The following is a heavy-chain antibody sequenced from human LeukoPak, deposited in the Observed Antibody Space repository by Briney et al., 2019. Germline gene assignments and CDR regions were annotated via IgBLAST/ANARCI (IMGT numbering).Heavy chain of an antibody. J-gene: IGHJ4*02. CDR1: GGSININTYY. V-gene: IGHV4-39*01. CDR2: NFYSGST. CDR3: ARQYSGIELWPRVDY. D-gene: IGHD2-21*01. Sequence: PSETLSLTCTVSGGSININTYYWGWIRQPPGKGLEWIGSNFYSGSTSYNPSLKSRVTISVATSKSQFSLRLSSVTAADTAIYYCARQYSGIELWPRVDYWGRGTLVTVSS.